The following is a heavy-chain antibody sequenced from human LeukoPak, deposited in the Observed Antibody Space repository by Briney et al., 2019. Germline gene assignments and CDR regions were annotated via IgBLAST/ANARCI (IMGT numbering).Heavy chain of an antibody. CDR3: AKDYCSRTSCFFFDY. D-gene: IGHD2-2*01. CDR2: IRYDGSNK. CDR1: GFTFSSYG. V-gene: IGHV3-30*02. Sequence: GGSLRLSCAASGFTFSSYGMHWVRQAPGKGLEWVAFIRYDGSNKYYADSVKGRFTISRDNTLYLQMNSLRAEDTAVYYCAKDYCSRTSCFFFDYWGQGTLVTVSS. J-gene: IGHJ4*02.